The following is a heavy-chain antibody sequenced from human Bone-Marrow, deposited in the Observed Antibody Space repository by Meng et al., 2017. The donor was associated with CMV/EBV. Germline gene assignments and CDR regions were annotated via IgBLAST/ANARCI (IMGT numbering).Heavy chain of an antibody. D-gene: IGHD6-19*01. CDR1: GFTFSSYA. J-gene: IGHJ4*02. CDR3: AINLKAVALDY. CDR2: ISYDGSNK. V-gene: IGHV3-30-3*01. Sequence: GEFLKIPRAAPGFTFSSYAMHWVRQAPGKGLEWVAVISYDGSNKYYADSVKGRFTISRDNSKNTLYLQMNSLTAEDTAVYYCAINLKAVALDYWGQGTLVTVSS.